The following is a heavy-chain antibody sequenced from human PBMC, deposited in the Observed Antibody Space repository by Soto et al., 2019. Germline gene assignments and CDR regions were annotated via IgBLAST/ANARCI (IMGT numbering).Heavy chain of an antibody. CDR3: ASSGEQLATLGMDV. Sequence: QMQLVQSGAEVKKTGSSVKVSCKASGYTFTYRYLHWVRQAPGQALEWMGWITPFNGNTNYAQKFQDRVTITRDRSMSTAYMELSSPRSEDTAMYYCASSGEQLATLGMDVWGQGTTVTVSS. CDR2: ITPFNGNT. CDR1: GYTFTYRY. J-gene: IGHJ6*02. D-gene: IGHD6-6*01. V-gene: IGHV1-45*02.